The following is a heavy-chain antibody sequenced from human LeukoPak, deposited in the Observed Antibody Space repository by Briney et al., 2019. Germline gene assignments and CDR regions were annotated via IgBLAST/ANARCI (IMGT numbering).Heavy chain of an antibody. D-gene: IGHD2-15*01. CDR1: GFPFSSYA. J-gene: IGHJ4*02. CDR2: ISGSGGST. V-gene: IGHV3-23*01. CDR3: AKSEVVAATLIDY. Sequence: PGGSLRLSCAASGFPFSSYAMSWVRQAPGKRLEWVSAISGSGGSTYYADSVKGRFTISRDNSKNTLYLQMNSLSAEDTAVYYCAKSEVVAATLIDYWGQGTLVTVSS.